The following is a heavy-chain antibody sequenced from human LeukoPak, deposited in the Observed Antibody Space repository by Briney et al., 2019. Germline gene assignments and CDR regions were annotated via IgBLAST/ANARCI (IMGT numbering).Heavy chain of an antibody. J-gene: IGHJ4*02. D-gene: IGHD3-3*01. CDR1: GYTFTSYG. CDR2: ISAYNGNT. V-gene: IGHV1-18*01. Sequence: GASVKVSCKASGYTFTSYGISWVRQAPGQGLEWMGWISAYNGNTNYAQKLQGRVTMTTDTSTSTAYMELRSLRSDDTAVYYCARDFWSGYYSNGYFGYWGQGTLVTVSS. CDR3: ARDFWSGYYSNGYFGY.